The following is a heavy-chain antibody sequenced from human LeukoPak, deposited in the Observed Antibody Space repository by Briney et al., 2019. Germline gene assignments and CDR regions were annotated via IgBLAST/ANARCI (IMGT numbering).Heavy chain of an antibody. CDR1: GGSISSSSYY. CDR3: ARLRLPTYYYDSSGYYIDY. J-gene: IGHJ4*02. CDR2: IYYSGST. Sequence: SETLSLTCTVSGGSISSSSYYWGWIRQPPGKGLEWIGSIYYSGSTYYNPSLKSRVTISVDTSKNQFSLKLSSVTAADTAVYYCARLRLPTYYYDSSGYYIDYWGQGTLVTVSS. V-gene: IGHV4-39*07. D-gene: IGHD3-22*01.